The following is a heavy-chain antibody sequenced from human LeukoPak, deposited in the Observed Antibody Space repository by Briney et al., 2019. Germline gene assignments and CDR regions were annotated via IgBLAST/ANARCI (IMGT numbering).Heavy chain of an antibody. CDR1: GFTFSTYG. D-gene: IGHD3-3*01. V-gene: IGHV3-21*01. CDR3: ARTHIPQYDFWTALI. J-gene: IGHJ4*02. CDR2: ISSISTYT. Sequence: PGGSLRLSCAASGFTFSTYGMIWVRQAPGKGPEWVSSISSISTYTHYADAVKGRFTISRDNTKNSLYLQMNSLRAEDTAVYYCARTHIPQYDFWTALIWGQGTLVAVSS.